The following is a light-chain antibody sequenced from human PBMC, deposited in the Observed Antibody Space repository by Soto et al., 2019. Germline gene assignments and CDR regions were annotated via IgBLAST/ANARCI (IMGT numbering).Light chain of an antibody. CDR3: QQYDVSPTT. J-gene: IGKJ5*01. Sequence: VMTQSPATLSVSPGERATISCRASESVSSNLAWYQQRPGQAPRLLIYDASNRDTGIPARFSGRGSGTDFTLTISRLETEDFAVYYCQQYDVSPTTFGLGTRLEIK. CDR2: DAS. V-gene: IGKV3D-15*01. CDR1: ESVSSN.